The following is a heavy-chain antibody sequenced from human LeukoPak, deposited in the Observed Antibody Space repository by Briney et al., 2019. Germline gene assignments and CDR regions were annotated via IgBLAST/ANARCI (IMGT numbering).Heavy chain of an antibody. Sequence: ASVKVSCKASGYTFTSYGISWVRQAPGQGLEWTGWISVYNGNTNYAQKLQGRVTMTTDTSTSTAYMELRSLRSDDTAVYYCAKTGDGSGTRGWFDPWGQGTLVTVSS. CDR3: AKTGDGSGTRGWFDP. D-gene: IGHD3-10*01. V-gene: IGHV1-18*01. CDR2: ISVYNGNT. CDR1: GYTFTSYG. J-gene: IGHJ5*02.